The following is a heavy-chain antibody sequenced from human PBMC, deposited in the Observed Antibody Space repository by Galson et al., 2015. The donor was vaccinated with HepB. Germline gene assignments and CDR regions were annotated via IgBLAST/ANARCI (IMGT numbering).Heavy chain of an antibody. V-gene: IGHV3-21*01. CDR3: ARDLYHLVGATPGAFDI. D-gene: IGHD1-26*01. Sequence: SLRLSCAASGFTFSSYSMNWVRQAPGKGLEWVSSISSSSSYIYYADSVKGRFTISRDNAKNSLYLQMNSLRAEDTAVYYCARDLYHLVGATPGAFDIWGQGTMVTVSS. CDR2: ISSSSSYI. CDR1: GFTFSSYS. J-gene: IGHJ3*02.